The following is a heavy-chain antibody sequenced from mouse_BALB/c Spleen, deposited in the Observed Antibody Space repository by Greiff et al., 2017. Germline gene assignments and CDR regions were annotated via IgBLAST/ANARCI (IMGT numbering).Heavy chain of an antibody. D-gene: IGHD2-1*01. CDR2: IYPGDGDT. J-gene: IGHJ4*01. CDR3: ARGYYGNYEDAMDY. CDR1: GYAFSSYW. Sequence: QVQLQQSGAELVRPGSSVKISCKASGYAFSSYWMNWVKQRPGQGLEWIGQIYPGDGDTNYNGKFKGKATLTADKSSSTAYMQLSSLTSEDSAVYFCARGYYGNYEDAMDYWGQGTSVTVSS. V-gene: IGHV1-80*01.